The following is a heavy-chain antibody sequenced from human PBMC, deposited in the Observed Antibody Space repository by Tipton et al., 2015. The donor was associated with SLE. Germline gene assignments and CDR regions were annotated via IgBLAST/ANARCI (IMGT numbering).Heavy chain of an antibody. J-gene: IGHJ4*02. CDR2: IYSSGDR. D-gene: IGHD6-25*01. CDR3: VIYSSAPYKAFFDS. V-gene: IGHV4-4*07. Sequence: TLSLTCTVSGGSISFDYWSWIRQSAGRGLEWIGRIYSSGDRDYNPSLKSRVTLSVDTSNNQFSLKLNSVTATDTAVYYCVIYSSAPYKAFFDSWGQGTLVTVSS. CDR1: GGSISFDY.